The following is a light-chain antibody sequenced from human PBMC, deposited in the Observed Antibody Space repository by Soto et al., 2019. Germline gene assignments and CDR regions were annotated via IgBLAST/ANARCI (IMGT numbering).Light chain of an antibody. CDR2: GAS. Sequence: IVMTQSPATLSMSPGDSATLSCRASHYLATNMAWYQQKPGQAPRLLIYGASIRATGVPARFAGSGSGTEFTLTINSLQSEDFAVYYCHQYYSGLRTFGRGTRVEV. V-gene: IGKV3-15*01. CDR1: HYLATN. CDR3: HQYYSGLRT. J-gene: IGKJ1*01.